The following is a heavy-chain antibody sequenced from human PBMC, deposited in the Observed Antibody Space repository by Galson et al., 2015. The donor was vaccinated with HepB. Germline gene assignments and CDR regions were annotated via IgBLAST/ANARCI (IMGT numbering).Heavy chain of an antibody. CDR2: IKEDGRDK. V-gene: IGHV3-7*01. CDR3: ARGGAFGFDI. Sequence: SLRLSCAVSGFTFSSYWINWVRQAPGKGLEWVANIKEDGRDKYYVDSVKGRFTISRDNAKNSVYLQMNSLRAEDTAVYYCARGGAFGFDIWGQGTMVTVSS. J-gene: IGHJ3*02. CDR1: GFTFSSYW. D-gene: IGHD3-16*01.